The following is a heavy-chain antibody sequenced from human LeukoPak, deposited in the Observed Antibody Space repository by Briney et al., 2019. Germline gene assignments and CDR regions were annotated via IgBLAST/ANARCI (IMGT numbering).Heavy chain of an antibody. Sequence: SETLSLTCAVYGGSFSGYSWNWIRQSPGKGLEWIGEINHTGSSPDGSTNYSPSLKSRVTISVDTSKSQFSLRLTSVTAADTGVYYCARGFSGFWEFDYWGQGALVTVSS. J-gene: IGHJ4*02. D-gene: IGHD1-14*01. V-gene: IGHV4-34*01. CDR1: GGSFSGYS. CDR2: INHTGSSPDGST. CDR3: ARGFSGFWEFDY.